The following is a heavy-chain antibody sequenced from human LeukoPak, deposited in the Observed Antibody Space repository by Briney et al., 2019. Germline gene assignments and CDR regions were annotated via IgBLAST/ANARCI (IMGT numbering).Heavy chain of an antibody. J-gene: IGHJ3*02. V-gene: IGHV4-59*01. CDR1: GGSISSYY. D-gene: IGHD6-19*01. CDR3: ALAGGLDDAFDI. Sequence: SETLSLTCTVSGGSISSYYWSWIRQPPGRGLEWIGYIYYSGSTKYNPSLKSRVTISVDTSKNQFSLKLSSVTAADTAVYYCALAGGLDDAFDIWGQGTMVTVSS. CDR2: IYYSGST.